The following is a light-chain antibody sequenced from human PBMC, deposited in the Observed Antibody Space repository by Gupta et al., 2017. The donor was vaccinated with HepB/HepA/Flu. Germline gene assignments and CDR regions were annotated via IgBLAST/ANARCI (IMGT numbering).Light chain of an antibody. CDR2: DAS. Sequence: EIAFPPSAAPLSWSPGERATLSCRASQSVSSYLAWYQQKPGQAPRLLIYDASNRATGIPARFSGSGSGTDFTLTISSLEPEDFAVYYCQQRSNWPVTFGQGTRLEIK. V-gene: IGKV3-11*01. J-gene: IGKJ5*01. CDR1: QSVSSY. CDR3: QQRSNWPVT.